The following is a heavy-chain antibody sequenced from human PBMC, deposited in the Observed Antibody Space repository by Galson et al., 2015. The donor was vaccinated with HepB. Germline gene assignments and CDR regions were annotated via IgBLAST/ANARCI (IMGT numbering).Heavy chain of an antibody. Sequence: ETLSLTCTVSGGSISSYYWGWIRQPPGKGLEWIGYIYYNGSTNYNPSLKSRVTISIDTSKNQFFLKLSSVTAADTAVYYCARMELDSDGYVRWFDPWGQGTLVTVSS. J-gene: IGHJ5*02. D-gene: IGHD5-18*01. V-gene: IGHV4-59*08. CDR1: GGSISSYY. CDR2: IYYNGST. CDR3: ARMELDSDGYVRWFDP.